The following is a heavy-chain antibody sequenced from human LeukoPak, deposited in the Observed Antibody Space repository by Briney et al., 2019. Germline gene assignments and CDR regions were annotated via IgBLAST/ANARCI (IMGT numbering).Heavy chain of an antibody. CDR1: GGSFSGYY. CDR2: INHSGST. V-gene: IGHV4-34*01. Sequence: SETLSLTCAVYGGSFSGYYWSWIRQPPGKGLEWIGEINHSGSTNYNPSLKSRVTISVDTSKNQFSLKLSSVTAADTAVYYCARGGNWNNFDCWGQGTLVTVSS. D-gene: IGHD1/OR15-1a*01. J-gene: IGHJ4*02. CDR3: ARGGNWNNFDC.